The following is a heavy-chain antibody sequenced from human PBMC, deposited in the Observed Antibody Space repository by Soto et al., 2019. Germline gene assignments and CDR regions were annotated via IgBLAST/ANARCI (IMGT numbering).Heavy chain of an antibody. CDR2: IHSSGST. CDR1: GASMNSYH. Sequence: SETLSLTCTVSGASMNSYHWSWIRQPAGKGLEWIGHIHSSGSTNYNPSLKSRVTMSVDTSKNQFSLRLMSLTAADTAVYYCARGTYYYDSSGYLSYYYYYYGMDVWGQGTTVTVSS. J-gene: IGHJ6*02. D-gene: IGHD3-22*01. CDR3: ARGTYYYDSSGYLSYYYYYYGMDV. V-gene: IGHV4-4*07.